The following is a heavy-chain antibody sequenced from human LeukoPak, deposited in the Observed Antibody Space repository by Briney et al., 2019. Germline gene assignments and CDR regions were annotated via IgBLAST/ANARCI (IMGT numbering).Heavy chain of an antibody. CDR1: GFTFSSYS. J-gene: IGHJ3*02. CDR2: ISSSSSTI. Sequence: GGSLRLSCAASGFTFSSYSMNWVRQAPGKGLEWVSYISSSSSTIYYADSVKGRFTISRHNAKNSLYLQMNSLRAEDTAVYYCAREGGYSGIDAFDIWGQGTMVTVSS. CDR3: AREGGYSGIDAFDI. V-gene: IGHV3-48*04. D-gene: IGHD5-12*01.